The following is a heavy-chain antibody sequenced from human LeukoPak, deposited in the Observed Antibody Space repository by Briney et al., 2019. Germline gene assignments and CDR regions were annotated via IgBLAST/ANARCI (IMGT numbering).Heavy chain of an antibody. CDR1: GYTFTGYY. V-gene: IGHV1-2*02. CDR2: INPNSGGT. Sequence: GASVKVSCKASGYTFTGYYMHWVRQAPGQGLEWMGWINPNSGGTNYAQKFQGRVTMTRDKSIRTAYMELSRLTSDDTAVYYCARNIWLGESADAFDIWGQGTMVTVSS. D-gene: IGHD3-10*01. CDR3: ARNIWLGESADAFDI. J-gene: IGHJ3*02.